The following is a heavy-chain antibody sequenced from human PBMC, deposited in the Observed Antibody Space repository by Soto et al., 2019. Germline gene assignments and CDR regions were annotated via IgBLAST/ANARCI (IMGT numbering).Heavy chain of an antibody. V-gene: IGHV3-30*18. CDR3: AKDLRSYYYGMDV. CDR1: GFTFSSYG. J-gene: IGHJ6*02. CDR2: ISYDGSNK. Sequence: GGSLRLSCAASGFTFSSYGMHWVRQAPGKGLEWVAVISYDGSNKYYADSVKGRFTISRDNSKNTLYLQMNSLRAEDTAVYYCAKDLRSYYYGMDVWGQGTTVTVSS.